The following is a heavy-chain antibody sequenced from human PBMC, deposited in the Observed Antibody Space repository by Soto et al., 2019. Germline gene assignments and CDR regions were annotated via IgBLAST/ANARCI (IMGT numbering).Heavy chain of an antibody. V-gene: IGHV4-39*01. CDR3: ARPGEVGLNLDAFDI. J-gene: IGHJ3*02. D-gene: IGHD3-16*01. CDR1: GGSISSSTYY. CDR2: IYYSGNT. Sequence: SETLSLTCTVSGGSISSSTYYWGWIRQPPGKGLEWIGSIYYSGNTYYNPSLKSRVTISVDTSKNQFSLRLSSVTAADTAVYYCARPGEVGLNLDAFDIWGQGTMVT.